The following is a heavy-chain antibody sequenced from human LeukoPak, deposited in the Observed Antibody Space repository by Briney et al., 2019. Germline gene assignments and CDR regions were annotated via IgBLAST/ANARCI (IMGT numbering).Heavy chain of an antibody. CDR3: ARGRDSSGWQADY. Sequence: SETLSLTCTVSGGSISSYYWSWIRQPPGKGLEWIGYIYYSGSTNYNPSLKSRVTISVDMSKNQFSLKLSSVTAADTAVYYCARGRDSSGWQADYWGQGTLVTVSS. CDR1: GGSISSYY. D-gene: IGHD6-19*01. J-gene: IGHJ4*02. V-gene: IGHV4-59*01. CDR2: IYYSGST.